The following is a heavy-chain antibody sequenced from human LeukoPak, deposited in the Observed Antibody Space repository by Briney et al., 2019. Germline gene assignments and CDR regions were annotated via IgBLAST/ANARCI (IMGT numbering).Heavy chain of an antibody. CDR3: ARGTMWKLSKFDY. Sequence: ASVKVSRKASGGTFSSYAISWVRQAPGQGLEWMGGIIPIFGTANYAQKFQGRVTITADESTSTAYMELSSLRSEDTAVYYCARGTMWKLSKFDYWGQGTLVTVSS. CDR1: GGTFSSYA. CDR2: IIPIFGTA. D-gene: IGHD3-10*02. J-gene: IGHJ4*02. V-gene: IGHV1-69*01.